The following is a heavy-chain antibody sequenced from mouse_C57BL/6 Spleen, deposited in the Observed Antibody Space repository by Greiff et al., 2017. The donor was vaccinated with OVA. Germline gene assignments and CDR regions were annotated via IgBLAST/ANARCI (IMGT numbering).Heavy chain of an antibody. V-gene: IGHV1-4*01. Sequence: VQLQQSGAELARPGASVKMSCKASGYTFTSYTMHWVKQRPGQGLEWIGYINPSSGYTKYNQKFKDKATLTADKSSSTAYMQLSSLTSEDSAVYYCARRGFYAGGFDYWGQGTTLTGSS. CDR2: INPSSGYT. CDR1: GYTFTSYT. J-gene: IGHJ2*01. CDR3: ARRGFYAGGFDY. D-gene: IGHD1-1*01.